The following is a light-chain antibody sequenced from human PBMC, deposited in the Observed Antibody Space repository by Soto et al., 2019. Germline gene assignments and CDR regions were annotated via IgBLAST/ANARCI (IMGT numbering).Light chain of an antibody. CDR3: QTWGTGGV. Sequence: QPVLTQSHSASASLGASVKLTCTRGSGHSSYAIAWHQQQPEKGPRYLMKLNSDGSHSKGDGIPDRFSGSSSGAERYRTISSLQFEDEADYYCQTWGTGGVFGGGTKLTVL. CDR2: LNSDGSH. J-gene: IGLJ3*02. CDR1: SGHSSYA. V-gene: IGLV4-69*01.